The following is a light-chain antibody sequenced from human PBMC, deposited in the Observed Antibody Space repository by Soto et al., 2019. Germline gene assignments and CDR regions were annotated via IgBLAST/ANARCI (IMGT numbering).Light chain of an antibody. CDR2: EVS. CDR3: SSYTSSRTRV. Sequence: QSVLTQPASVSGSPGQSITISCTGTSSDVGGYNYVSWYQQHSGKAPKLMIYEVSNRPSGVSNRFSGSKSGNTASLTISGLQAEDEADYYCSSYTSSRTRVFGGGTKLTVL. V-gene: IGLV2-14*01. CDR1: SSDVGGYNY. J-gene: IGLJ3*02.